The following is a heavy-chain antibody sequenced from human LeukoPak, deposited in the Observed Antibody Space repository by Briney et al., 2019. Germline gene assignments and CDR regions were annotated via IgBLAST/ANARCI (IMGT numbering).Heavy chain of an antibody. CDR2: ISSSGSIT. CDR1: GFTFSDYH. V-gene: IGHV3-11*04. D-gene: IGHD6-13*01. Sequence: GGSLRLSCAASGFTFSDYHMNWIRQAPGKGLEWISYISSSGSITYYADSVKGRFTISRDNAKNSVYLQMNSLRAEDTAVYYCAKDQGSSWYSGTAFGIWGQGTMVTVSS. J-gene: IGHJ3*02. CDR3: AKDQGSSWYSGTAFGI.